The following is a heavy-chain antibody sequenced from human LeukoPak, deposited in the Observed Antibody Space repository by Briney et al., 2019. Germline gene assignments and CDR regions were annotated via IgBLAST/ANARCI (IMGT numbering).Heavy chain of an antibody. CDR3: ARCRDGYVFDY. CDR2: IYYTGST. Sequence: SQTLSLTCTVSGGSINSYYWSWIRLPPGQGLEWIGNIYYTGSTNYNPSLKSRVTMLVDTSKNQFSLSMTSVTAADTAVYYCARCRDGYVFDYWGQGTLVTVSS. CDR1: GGSINSYY. V-gene: IGHV4-59*12. J-gene: IGHJ4*02. D-gene: IGHD5-24*01.